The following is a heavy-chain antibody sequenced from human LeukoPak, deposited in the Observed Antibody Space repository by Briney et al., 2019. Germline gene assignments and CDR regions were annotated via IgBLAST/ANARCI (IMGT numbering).Heavy chain of an antibody. J-gene: IGHJ4*02. D-gene: IGHD3-3*01. CDR3: ARQEWPSYYFGY. Sequence: WVRQPPGKGLEWIGSMSYSGSTYYNASLKSRVTISVDTSKNQFSLKLISVTAADTAVYYCARQEWPSYYFGYWGQGTLVTVSS. CDR2: MSYSGST. V-gene: IGHV4-39*01.